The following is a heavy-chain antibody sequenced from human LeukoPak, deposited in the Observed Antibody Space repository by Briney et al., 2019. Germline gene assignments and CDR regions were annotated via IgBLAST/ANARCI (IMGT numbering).Heavy chain of an antibody. D-gene: IGHD6-6*01. J-gene: IGHJ5*02. CDR3: ARGIAARPDWFDP. CDR1: GGTFSSYA. CDR2: IIPILGIA. V-gene: IGHV1-69*04. Sequence: GASVKVSCKASGGTFSSYAISWVRQAPGQGLEWMGRIIPILGIANYAQKFQGRVTMTTDTSTSTAYMELRSLRSDDTAVYYCARGIAARPDWFDPWGQGTLVTVSS.